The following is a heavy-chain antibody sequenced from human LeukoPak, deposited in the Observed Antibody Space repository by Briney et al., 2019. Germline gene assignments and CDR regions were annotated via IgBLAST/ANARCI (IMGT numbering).Heavy chain of an antibody. J-gene: IGHJ4*02. CDR3: SKDLRIGTLGYFDY. D-gene: IGHD1-1*01. Sequence: GGSLRLSCAASGFTLNSYGMSWVRQAPGKGLEWVSSISGSRTYYAYSVKGRFTISRDNSKNTLYLQMSSLRAEDTAVYYCSKDLRIGTLGYFDYWGQGTLVSVSS. CDR2: ISGSRT. V-gene: IGHV3-23*01. CDR1: GFTLNSYG.